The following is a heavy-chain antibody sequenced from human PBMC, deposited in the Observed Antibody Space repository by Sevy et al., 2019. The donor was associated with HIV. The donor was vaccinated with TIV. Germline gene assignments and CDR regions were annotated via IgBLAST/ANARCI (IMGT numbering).Heavy chain of an antibody. V-gene: IGHV3-23*01. J-gene: IGHJ3*02. CDR2: ISGSGGST. CDR1: GFTFSSYA. CDR3: AKDLWFGELRDAFDI. D-gene: IGHD3-10*01. Sequence: GGSLRLSCAASGFTFSSYAMSWVRLAPGKGLEWVSAISGSGGSTYYADSVKGRFTISRDNSKNTLYLQMNSLRAEDTAVYYCAKDLWFGELRDAFDIWGQGTMVTVSS.